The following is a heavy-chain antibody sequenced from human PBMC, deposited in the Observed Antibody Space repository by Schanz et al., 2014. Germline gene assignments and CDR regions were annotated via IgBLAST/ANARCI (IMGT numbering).Heavy chain of an antibody. CDR2: IFYSGNT. V-gene: IGHV4-59*08. CDR3: ASLDIGPGGVSFFQH. D-gene: IGHD2-2*03. Sequence: VQLLESGGGLVQPGGSLRISCAASGFTFSGYAMSWVRQAPGKGLEWVGSIFYSGNTNYNPSLKSRISTSIDTSRKQVSLKLTAVTAADTAVYYCASLDIGPGGVSFFQHWGLGTLVRVSS. CDR1: GFTFSGYA. J-gene: IGHJ1*01.